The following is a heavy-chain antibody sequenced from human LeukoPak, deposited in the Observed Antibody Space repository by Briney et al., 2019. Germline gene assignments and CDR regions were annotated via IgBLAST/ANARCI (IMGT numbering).Heavy chain of an antibody. CDR2: INHSGST. V-gene: IGHV4-34*01. Sequence: SETLSLTCAVYGGSFSGYYWSWIRQPPGKGLEWIGEINHSGSTNYNPSLKSRVTISVDTSKNQFSLRLSSVTAADTAVFYCARHRAEMATITDDAFDMWGQGTMVTVSS. CDR1: GGSFSGYY. D-gene: IGHD5-24*01. CDR3: ARHRAEMATITDDAFDM. J-gene: IGHJ3*02.